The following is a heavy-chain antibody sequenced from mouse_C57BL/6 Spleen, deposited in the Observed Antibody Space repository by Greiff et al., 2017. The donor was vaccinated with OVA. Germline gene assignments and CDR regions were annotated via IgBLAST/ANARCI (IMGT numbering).Heavy chain of an antibody. CDR3: ARGDYGRGYFDV. CDR2: ISGGGGNT. V-gene: IGHV5-9*01. J-gene: IGHJ1*03. CDR1: GFTFSSYT. D-gene: IGHD1-1*01. Sequence: DVKLVESGGGLVKPGGSLKLSCAASGFTFSSYTMSWVRQTPEKRLEWVATISGGGGNTYYPDSVKGGFTISRDNAKNTLYLQMSSLRSEDTALYYCARGDYGRGYFDVWGTGTTVTVSS.